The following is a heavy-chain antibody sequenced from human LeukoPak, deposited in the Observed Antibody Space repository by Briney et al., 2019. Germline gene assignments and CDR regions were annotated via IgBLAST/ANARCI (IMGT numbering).Heavy chain of an antibody. Sequence: ASVKVSCKASGGTFSSYAISWVRQAPGQGLEWMGGIIPIFGTANYAQKFQGRVTITADESTSTAYMELSSLRSEDTAVYYCARDRWGIVGARIPLDHWGQGTLVTVSS. CDR3: ARDRWGIVGARIPLDH. V-gene: IGHV1-69*01. D-gene: IGHD1-26*01. CDR1: GGTFSSYA. J-gene: IGHJ4*02. CDR2: IIPIFGTA.